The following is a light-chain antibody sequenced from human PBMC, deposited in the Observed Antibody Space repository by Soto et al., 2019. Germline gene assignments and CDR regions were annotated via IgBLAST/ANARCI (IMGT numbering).Light chain of an antibody. V-gene: IGKV1-12*01. CDR3: LQSDSFPHT. Sequence: DIQMTQSPSSVSASVGDRVTLTCRASQGISSWLAWYQQKPGKAPKLLIYAASSLQSGVPSRFSGSGSGTHFTLTIRSLQPEDSATYYCLQSDSFPHTFGQGTKLEIK. CDR2: AAS. CDR1: QGISSW. J-gene: IGKJ2*01.